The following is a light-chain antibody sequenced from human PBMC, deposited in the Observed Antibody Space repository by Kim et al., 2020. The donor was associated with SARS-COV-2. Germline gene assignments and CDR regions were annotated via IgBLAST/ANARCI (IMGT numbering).Light chain of an antibody. V-gene: IGKV1-9*01. CDR2: TAS. CDR3: QQRHGYPIT. Sequence: DIQLTQSPSFLSASVGDRVTITCRASQDISNYLAWYQQKPGKAPQLMIHTASTLQSGVPSRFGGSGSGTEFSLTISSLQPEDFATYYCQQRHGYPITFGQGTRLEIK. J-gene: IGKJ5*01. CDR1: QDISNY.